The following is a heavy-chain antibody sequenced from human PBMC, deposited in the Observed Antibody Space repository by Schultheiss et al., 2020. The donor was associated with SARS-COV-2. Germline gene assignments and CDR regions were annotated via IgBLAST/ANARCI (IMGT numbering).Heavy chain of an antibody. V-gene: IGHV4-38-2*02. J-gene: IGHJ5*02. CDR1: GYSISSGYY. CDR2: INHSGST. CDR3: ARDGSRWFDP. Sequence: SETLSLTCAVSGYSISSGYYWGWIRQPPGKGLEWIGEINHSGSTNYNPSLKSRVTISVDTSKNQFSLKLSSVTAADTAVYYCARDGSRWFDPWGQGTLVTVSS.